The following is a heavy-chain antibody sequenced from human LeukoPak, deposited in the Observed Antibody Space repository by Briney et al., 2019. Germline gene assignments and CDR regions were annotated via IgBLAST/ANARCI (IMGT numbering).Heavy chain of an antibody. D-gene: IGHD3-16*02. V-gene: IGHV1-2*02. J-gene: IGHJ5*01. CDR3: ARDIWAGYVWGSSRVNWFDP. CDR1: GSTFTGYY. CDR2: INPDFGVT. Sequence: ASVKVSCKASGSTFTGYYVHWVRQAPGQGLEWMGWINPDFGVTNYAQNFQARVTLTRDTSINTAYMELNNLSFDDTAVYYCARDIWAGYVWGSSRVNWFDPWGQGTLITVSS.